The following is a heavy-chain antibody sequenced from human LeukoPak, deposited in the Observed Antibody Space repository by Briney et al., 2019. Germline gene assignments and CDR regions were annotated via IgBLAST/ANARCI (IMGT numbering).Heavy chain of an antibody. CDR1: GVSISSYY. D-gene: IGHD1-26*01. V-gene: IGHV4-59*12. CDR3: ARGPNGAGYYFDY. Sequence: SETLSLTCTATGVSISSYYWSWIRQPPGKGLEWSGYIYYSGSTNYNPSLNSRVTISVDTSKNQFSLKLSSVTAADTAVYYCARGPNGAGYYFDYWGQGTLVTVSS. J-gene: IGHJ4*02. CDR2: IYYSGST.